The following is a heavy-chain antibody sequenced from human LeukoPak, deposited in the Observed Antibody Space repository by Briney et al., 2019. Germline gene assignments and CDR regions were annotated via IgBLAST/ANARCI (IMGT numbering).Heavy chain of an antibody. CDR2: IYYSGST. CDR1: GGSISNYY. V-gene: IGHV4-59*01. CDR3: ARVDFWSGYYFGWFDP. D-gene: IGHD3-3*01. Sequence: NPSETLSLTCTVSGGSISNYYWSWLRQPPGKGLEWLGYIYYSGSTTYNPSLKSRVTISVDTSKNQFSLKLSSVTAADTAVYYCARVDFWSGYYFGWFDPWGQGTLVTVSS. J-gene: IGHJ5*02.